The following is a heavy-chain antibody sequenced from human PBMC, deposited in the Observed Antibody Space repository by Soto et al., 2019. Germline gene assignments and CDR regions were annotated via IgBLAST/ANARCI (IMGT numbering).Heavy chain of an antibody. D-gene: IGHD6-6*01. Sequence: QVQLVESGGGVVQPGRSLRLSCAASGFTFSSYAMHWVRQAPGKGLEWVAVISYDGSNKYYADSVKGRFTISRDNSKNTVHLQMNSLRAEDTAVYYCARPSPEYSTSAAGLYDCWGQGTLVTVSS. CDR2: ISYDGSNK. V-gene: IGHV3-30-3*01. CDR3: ARPSPEYSTSAAGLYDC. CDR1: GFTFSSYA. J-gene: IGHJ4*02.